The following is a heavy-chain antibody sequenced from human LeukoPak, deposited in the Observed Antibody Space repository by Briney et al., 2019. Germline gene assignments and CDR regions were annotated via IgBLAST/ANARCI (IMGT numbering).Heavy chain of an antibody. Sequence: GGSLRLSCAASGFTFSSSWMSWVRQAPGKGLEWVSAISGSGGSTYYADSVKGRFTISRDNSKNTLYLQMNSLRAEDTAVYYCAKGIQLWFKDYFDYWGQGTLVTVSS. CDR1: GFTFSSSW. D-gene: IGHD5-18*01. J-gene: IGHJ4*02. CDR2: ISGSGGST. V-gene: IGHV3-23*01. CDR3: AKGIQLWFKDYFDY.